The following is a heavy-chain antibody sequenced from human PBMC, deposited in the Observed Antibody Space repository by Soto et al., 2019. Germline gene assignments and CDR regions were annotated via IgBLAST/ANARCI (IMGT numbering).Heavy chain of an antibody. CDR3: ARSEVIPEGCDY. D-gene: IGHD3-16*02. CDR2: INTGKGNT. Sequence: ASVKVSCKASGYIFTTYALHWVRQAPGQRLEWMGWINTGKGNTKYSQKFQDRVTITRDTSASVAYMELSSLASEDTAVYYCARSEVIPEGCDYWGQGTLVTVSS. CDR1: GYIFTTYA. V-gene: IGHV1-3*04. J-gene: IGHJ4*02.